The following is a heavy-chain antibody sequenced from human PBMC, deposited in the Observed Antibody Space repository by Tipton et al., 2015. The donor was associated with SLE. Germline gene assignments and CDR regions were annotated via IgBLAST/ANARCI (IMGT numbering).Heavy chain of an antibody. Sequence: TLSLTCTVSRYSISSGYFWGWIWQPPGKGLEWIGYIYDSGSTSYNPSLKSRVTISEDTSKQQFSLKLSSLSAADTAVYYCARHAGDYAYFDSWGQGTLVTVSS. J-gene: IGHJ4*02. CDR3: ARHAGDYAYFDS. CDR1: RYSISSGYF. V-gene: IGHV4-59*08. CDR2: IYDSGST. D-gene: IGHD4-17*01.